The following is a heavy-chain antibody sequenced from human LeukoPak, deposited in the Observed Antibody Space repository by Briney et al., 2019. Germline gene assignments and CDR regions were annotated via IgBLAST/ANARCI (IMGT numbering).Heavy chain of an antibody. J-gene: IGHJ5*02. V-gene: IGHV4-59*10. CDR3: ARVSLGRWYFDP. Sequence: SETLSLTCAVSGGSISSFDWSWIRQPAGKGLEWIGHIFTGGTTNYNPSLKSRLTMSLDTSKNQFSLNLRSVTAADTAVYYCARVSLGRWYFDPWGQGTPVTVSS. CDR1: GGSISSFD. D-gene: IGHD4-23*01. CDR2: IFTGGTT.